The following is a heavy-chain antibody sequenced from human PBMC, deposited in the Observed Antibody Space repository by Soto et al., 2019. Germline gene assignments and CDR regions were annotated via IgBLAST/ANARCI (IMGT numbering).Heavy chain of an antibody. Sequence: KRLKRIGYIYYSGSTYYNPSLKSRVTRSVDTSKNQFSLKLSSVTAADTAVYYCAIDPNHCRHSVCVPDFDFCAQ. CDR3: AIDPNHCRHSVCVPDFDF. V-gene: IGHV4-31*02. CDR2: IYYSGST. J-gene: IGHJ4*02. D-gene: IGHD2-8*01.